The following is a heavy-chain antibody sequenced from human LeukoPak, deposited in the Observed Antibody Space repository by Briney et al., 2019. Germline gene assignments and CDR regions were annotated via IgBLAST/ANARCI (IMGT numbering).Heavy chain of an antibody. J-gene: IGHJ4*02. CDR2: ISSTGGTT. CDR1: GITFSSYG. V-gene: IGHV3-21*01. D-gene: IGHD3-10*01. Sequence: PGGTLRLSCAASGITFSSYGMSWVRQAPGKGLEWVSSISSTGGTTYYADSVKGRFTISRDNAKNSLYLQMNSLRAEDTAVYYCARPGGSGSYRFDYWGQGTLVTVSS. CDR3: ARPGGSGSYRFDY.